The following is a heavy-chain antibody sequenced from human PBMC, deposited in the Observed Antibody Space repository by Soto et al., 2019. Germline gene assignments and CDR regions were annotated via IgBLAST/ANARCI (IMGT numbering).Heavy chain of an antibody. Sequence: GPGPGAPSETLSLTCAVYDGSFSGHSRTWIRQSPGKGLEWIGDINHSGRVKYSPSLKSRVTISLDTSKNQFPLTLGAGTAADTAIYYCSTRAYDTNGYYRFDPWGQGTLVTVSS. CDR1: DGSFSGHS. CDR3: STRAYDTNGYYRFDP. J-gene: IGHJ5*01. D-gene: IGHD3-22*01. V-gene: IGHV4-34*01. CDR2: INHSGRV.